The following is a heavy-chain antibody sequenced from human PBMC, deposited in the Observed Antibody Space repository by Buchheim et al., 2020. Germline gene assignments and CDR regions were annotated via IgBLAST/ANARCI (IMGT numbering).Heavy chain of an antibody. CDR3: AGDYFDSSGYSDY. D-gene: IGHD3-22*01. J-gene: IGHJ4*02. V-gene: IGHV4-59*01. CDR1: GVSISDYY. CDR2: LYNSGST. Sequence: QVQLQESGPGLVEPSETLSLTCTVSGVSISDYYWSWIRQPPGKGLVWIGYLYNSGSTNFNPSLKSRVTISVDTSKNQFSLNLSSVTAADTAVYYCAGDYFDSSGYSDYWGQGTL.